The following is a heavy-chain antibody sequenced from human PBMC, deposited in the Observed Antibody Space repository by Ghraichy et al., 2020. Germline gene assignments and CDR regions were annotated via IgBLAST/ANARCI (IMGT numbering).Heavy chain of an antibody. Sequence: GGSLRLSCAASEFTFSNFWMSWVRQAPGKGLEWVADIKQDGSEKYYAGSVKGRFTISRDNAKDLLYLQLNSLRADDPAVYYCARYCGGGTCPSGRGGFDIWGQGTMVTVSS. CDR1: EFTFSNFW. CDR2: IKQDGSEK. D-gene: IGHD2-21*01. V-gene: IGHV3-7*01. CDR3: ARYCGGGTCPSGRGGFDI. J-gene: IGHJ3*02.